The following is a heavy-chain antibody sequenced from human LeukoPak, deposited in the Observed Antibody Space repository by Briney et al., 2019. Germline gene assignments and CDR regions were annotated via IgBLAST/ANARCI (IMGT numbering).Heavy chain of an antibody. J-gene: IGHJ4*02. D-gene: IGHD5-12*01. CDR2: IYYRGTT. Sequence: SETLSLTCTVSGDSIDSYYWSWIRRPPGKGLEWIGYIYYRGTTSYNPFLKGRVTISVDTSKNQFSLKLNSVTAADTAVYYCARLPRYGGYDHFDYWGQGILVIVSS. CDR1: GDSIDSYY. CDR3: ARLPRYGGYDHFDY. V-gene: IGHV4-59*12.